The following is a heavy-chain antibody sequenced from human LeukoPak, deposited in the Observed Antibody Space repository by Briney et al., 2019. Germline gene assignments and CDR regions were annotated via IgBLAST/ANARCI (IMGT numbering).Heavy chain of an antibody. Sequence: PGGSLRLSCTASGFTFGDYAMSWVRQAPGKGLEWVGFIRSKAYGGTTEYAASVKGRFTISRDDSKSIAYLQMNSLKTEDTAVYYYRGVNYYDSSGYPRDYWGQGTLVTVSS. V-gene: IGHV3-49*04. D-gene: IGHD3-22*01. CDR1: GFTFGDYA. CDR2: IRSKAYGGTT. J-gene: IGHJ4*02. CDR3: RGVNYYDSSGYPRDY.